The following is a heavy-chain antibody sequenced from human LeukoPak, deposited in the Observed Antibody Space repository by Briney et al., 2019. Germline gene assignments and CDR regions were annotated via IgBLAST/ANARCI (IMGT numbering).Heavy chain of an antibody. CDR3: ARDSFRVATITFYYYYYMDV. CDR2: VNSDGSGT. CDR1: GFTFSRYS. Sequence: GGSLRLSCAASGFTFSRYSMHWVRQAPGKGLVWVSHVNSDGSGTDYADSVKGRFTISRDNAKNSLYLQMNSLRAEDTAVYYCARDSFRVATITFYYYYYMDVWGKGTTVTVSS. J-gene: IGHJ6*03. D-gene: IGHD5-12*01. V-gene: IGHV3-74*01.